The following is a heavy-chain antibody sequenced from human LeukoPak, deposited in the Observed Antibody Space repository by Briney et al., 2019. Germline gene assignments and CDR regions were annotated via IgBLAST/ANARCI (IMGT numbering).Heavy chain of an antibody. Sequence: ASVKVSCKASGYTFTGYYMRWVRQAPGQGLEWMGWINPNSGGTNYAQKFQGRVTMTRDTSISTAYMELSRLRSDDTAVYYCARDPAGIVVVPAAMHPGDAFDYWGQGTLVTVSS. D-gene: IGHD2-2*01. V-gene: IGHV1-2*02. CDR2: INPNSGGT. J-gene: IGHJ4*02. CDR3: ARDPAGIVVVPAAMHPGDAFDY. CDR1: GYTFTGYY.